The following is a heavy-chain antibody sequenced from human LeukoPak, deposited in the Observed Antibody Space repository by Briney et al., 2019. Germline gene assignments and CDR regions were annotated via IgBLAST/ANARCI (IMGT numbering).Heavy chain of an antibody. V-gene: IGHV3-23*01. D-gene: IGHD3-3*01. CDR1: GFTFSSYA. CDR2: ISGSGGST. J-gene: IGHJ6*02. Sequence: PGGSLRLSCAASGFTFSSYAMSWVRQAPGKGLEWVSAISGSGGSTYYADSVKGRFTISRDNSKNTLYLQMNSLRAEDTAVYYCARDDCLDGRYYDFWSGYPSSYYYYGMDVWGQGTTVTVSS. CDR3: ARDDCLDGRYYDFWSGYPSSYYYYGMDV.